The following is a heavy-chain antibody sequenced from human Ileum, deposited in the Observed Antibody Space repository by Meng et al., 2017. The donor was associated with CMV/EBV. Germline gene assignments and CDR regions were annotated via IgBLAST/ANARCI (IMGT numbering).Heavy chain of an antibody. CDR2: ISPSGNI. CDR3: ARGESRGYYYFDY. CDR1: GDAISNYF. D-gene: IGHD3-22*01. J-gene: IGHJ4*02. Sequence: QGHPQESGPGLVSPLETPSLTCTVSGDAISNYFWSWTRQPAGKKLEWIGRISPSGNINYIPSLKGRVTMSLDTSNNQIFLNLTSVTAADTALYYCARGESRGYYYFDYWGQGTLVTVSS. V-gene: IGHV4-4*07.